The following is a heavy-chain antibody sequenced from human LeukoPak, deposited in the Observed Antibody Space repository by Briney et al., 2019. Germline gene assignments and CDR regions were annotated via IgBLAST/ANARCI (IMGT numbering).Heavy chain of an antibody. V-gene: IGHV3-20*04. CDR3: ARATTTYYFDY. Sequence: RPGGSLRLSCAASGFTFDDYGMSCVRHAPGKGLEWVSGINWNGGSTVYADSVKGRFTISRDNAKNSLYLQMNSLRAEDTALYYCARATTTYYFDYWGQGTLVTVSS. J-gene: IGHJ4*02. D-gene: IGHD5-12*01. CDR2: INWNGGST. CDR1: GFTFDDYG.